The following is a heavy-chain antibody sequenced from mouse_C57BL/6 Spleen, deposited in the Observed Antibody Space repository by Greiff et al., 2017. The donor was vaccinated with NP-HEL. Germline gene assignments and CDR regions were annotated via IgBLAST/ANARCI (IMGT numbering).Heavy chain of an antibody. CDR3: ARVYSKGGYFDY. CDR2: IDPSASYT. V-gene: IGHV1-50*01. Sequence: QVQLQQPGAELVKPGASVKLSCKASGYTFTSYWMQWVKQRPGQGLEWIGEIDPSASYTNYNQKFKGKATLTVDTSSSTAYMQLSSLTSEDSAVYYCARVYSKGGYFDYWGQGTTLTVSS. CDR1: GYTFTSYW. J-gene: IGHJ2*01. D-gene: IGHD2-5*01.